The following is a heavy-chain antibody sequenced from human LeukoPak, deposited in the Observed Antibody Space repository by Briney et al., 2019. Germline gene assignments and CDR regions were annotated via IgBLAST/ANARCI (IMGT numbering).Heavy chain of an antibody. CDR3: ARSWTQLWSDAFDI. D-gene: IGHD5-18*01. J-gene: IGHJ3*02. V-gene: IGHV3-53*01. Sequence: GGSLRLSCAASGFTVSSNYMSWVRQAPGKGLEWVSVIYSGGSTYYADSVKGRFTISRDNSKNTLYLQMNSLRAEDTAVYYCARSWTQLWSDAFDIWGQGTMVTVSS. CDR2: IYSGGST. CDR1: GFTVSSNY.